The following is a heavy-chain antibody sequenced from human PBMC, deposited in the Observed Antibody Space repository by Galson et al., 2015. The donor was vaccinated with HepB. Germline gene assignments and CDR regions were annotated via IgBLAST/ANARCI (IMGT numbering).Heavy chain of an antibody. D-gene: IGHD3-10*01. CDR1: GFTFRSYS. Sequence: SLRLSCAASGFTFRSYSMNWVRQAPGKGLEWVSSISPNDDYIYYAETLRGRFSISRDNARNSLYLQMNSLRAEDTAVYYCARGGLQKQRNDYFDFWGRGPLLTVPP. J-gene: IGHJ4*02. CDR3: ARGGLQKQRNDYFDF. V-gene: IGHV3-21*01. CDR2: ISPNDDYI.